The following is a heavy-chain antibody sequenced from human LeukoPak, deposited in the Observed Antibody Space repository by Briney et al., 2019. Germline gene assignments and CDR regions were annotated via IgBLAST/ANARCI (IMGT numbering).Heavy chain of an antibody. J-gene: IGHJ4*02. CDR2: ISGSGGST. V-gene: IGHV3-23*01. D-gene: IGHD2-21*01. CDR3: AKDNYCGGDCYSPLDY. CDR1: GVTFSSYA. Sequence: PGGSLRLSCAASGVTFSSYAMSWVRQAPGKGLEWVSAISGSGGSTYYADSVKGRFTISRDNSKNTLYLQMNSLRAEDTAVYYCAKDNYCGGDCYSPLDYWGQGTLVTVSS.